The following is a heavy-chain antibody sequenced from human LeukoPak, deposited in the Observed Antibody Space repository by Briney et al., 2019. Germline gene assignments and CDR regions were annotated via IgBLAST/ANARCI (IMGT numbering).Heavy chain of an antibody. CDR1: GYTFTGYY. V-gene: IGHV1-2*06. D-gene: IGHD4-17*01. CDR3: ARDSGGTIYGDSLDY. Sequence: ASVKVSCKASGYTFTGYYMHWVRQAPGQGVEWMGRINPNSGGTNYAQKFQGRVTMTRDTSISTAYMELSRLRSDDTAVYYCARDSGGTIYGDSLDYWGQGTLVTVSS. CDR2: INPNSGGT. J-gene: IGHJ4*02.